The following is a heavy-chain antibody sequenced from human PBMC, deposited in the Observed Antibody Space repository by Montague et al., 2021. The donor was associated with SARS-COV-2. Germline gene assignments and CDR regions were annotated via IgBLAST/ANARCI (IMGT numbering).Heavy chain of an antibody. CDR2: IYNSGTT. D-gene: IGHD4-17*01. J-gene: IGHJ5*02. Sequence: SETLSLTCTVSGDSTSCPNCYWGWIRQAPGKGLDWIGTIYNSGTTYYNPSLKSRLTISIDTSKNQFSLKLTSVTAADTAVYYCARHRNYGDHSLDNWFHPRGQGTRVTGSS. V-gene: IGHV4-39*01. CDR3: ARHRNYGDHSLDNWFHP. CDR1: GDSTSCPNCY.